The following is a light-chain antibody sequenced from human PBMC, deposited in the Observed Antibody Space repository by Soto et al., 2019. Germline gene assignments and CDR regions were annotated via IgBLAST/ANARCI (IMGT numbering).Light chain of an antibody. V-gene: IGKV1-5*03. CDR3: QHYNSYSEA. Sequence: DIQMTQSPSTLSASVGYRVXITXXASQSISSWLAWYQQKPGKAPKLLIYKASTLKSGVPSRFSGSGSGTEFTLTISSLQPDDFATYYCQHYNSYSEAFGQGTKVDNK. J-gene: IGKJ1*01. CDR2: KAS. CDR1: QSISSW.